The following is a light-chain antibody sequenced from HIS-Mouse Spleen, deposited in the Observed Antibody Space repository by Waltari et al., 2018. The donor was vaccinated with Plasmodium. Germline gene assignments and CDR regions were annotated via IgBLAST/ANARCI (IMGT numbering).Light chain of an antibody. V-gene: IGLV3-10*01. J-gene: IGLJ3*02. Sequence: SYELTQPPSVSLSPGQPARITCSGDALPKKYAYWYQQKSGQAPVLVIYEDSKRPSGIPERFSGSSSGTMATLTISGAQVEDEADYYCYSTDSSGNHRVFGGGTKLTVL. CDR2: EDS. CDR3: YSTDSSGNHRV. CDR1: ALPKKY.